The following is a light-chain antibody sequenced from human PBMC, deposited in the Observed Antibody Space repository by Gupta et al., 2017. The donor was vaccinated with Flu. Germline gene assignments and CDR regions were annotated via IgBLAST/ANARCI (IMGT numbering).Light chain of an antibody. V-gene: IGKV1-9*01. CDR1: QGISSY. J-gene: IGKJ4*01. Sequence: EIQLTPYSPFLSASVGDRVTITCRASQGISSYLAWYQQKPGKAPKLLIYAASTLQSGVPSRFSGSGSGTEFTLTISSLQAEDFATYYCQQLNSYPLTFGGGTKVEIK. CDR3: QQLNSYPLT. CDR2: AAS.